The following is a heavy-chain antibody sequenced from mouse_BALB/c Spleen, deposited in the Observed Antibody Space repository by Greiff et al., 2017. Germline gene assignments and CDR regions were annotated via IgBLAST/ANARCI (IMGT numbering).Heavy chain of an antibody. D-gene: IGHD1-1*01. Sequence: DVKLVESGGGLVKPGGSLKLSCAASGFAFSSYDMSWVRQTPEKRLEWVAYISSGGGSTYYPDTVKGRFTISRDNAKNTLYLQMSSLKSEDTAMYYCARRPLFDYGSSYWYFDVWGAGTTVTVSS. CDR3: ARRPLFDYGSSYWYFDV. CDR1: GFAFSSYD. CDR2: ISSGGGST. J-gene: IGHJ1*01. V-gene: IGHV5-12-1*01.